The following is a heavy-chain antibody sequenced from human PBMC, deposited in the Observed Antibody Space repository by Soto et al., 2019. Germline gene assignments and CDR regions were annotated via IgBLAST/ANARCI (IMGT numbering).Heavy chain of an antibody. CDR1: GGSISSSSYY. D-gene: IGHD3-16*02. CDR2: IYYSGST. V-gene: IGHV4-39*01. CDR3: ARRDINSNYDYIWGSYRYNAFDI. Sequence: SETLSLTCTVSGGSISSSSYYWGWIRQPPGKGLEWIGSIYYSGSTYYNPSLKSRVTISVDTSKNQFSLKLSSVTAADTAVYYCARRDINSNYDYIWGSYRYNAFDIWGQGTMVTVSS. J-gene: IGHJ3*02.